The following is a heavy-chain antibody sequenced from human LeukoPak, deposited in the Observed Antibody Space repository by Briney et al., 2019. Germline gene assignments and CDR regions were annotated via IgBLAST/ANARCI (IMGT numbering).Heavy chain of an antibody. J-gene: IGHJ4*02. CDR1: GCTVSNDY. CDR2: IYGAGAT. D-gene: IGHD1-14*01. V-gene: IGHV3-53*01. Sequence: GGSLRLSCAASGCTVSNDYMCWVRQAQGKGLEWVSVIYGAGATYYADYVRGRFTISRDNSEPTMFLQMKTITGEATAAFYFTWLLPSSNRYFESWGQGTLVTVSS. CDR3: TWLLPSSNRYFES.